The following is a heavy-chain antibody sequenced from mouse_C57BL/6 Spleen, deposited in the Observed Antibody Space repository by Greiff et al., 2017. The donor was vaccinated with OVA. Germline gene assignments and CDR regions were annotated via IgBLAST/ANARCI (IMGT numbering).Heavy chain of an antibody. CDR2: ISNLAYSI. V-gene: IGHV5-15*01. CDR3: ARQEIRGNYVGAMDY. D-gene: IGHD2-1*01. CDR1: GFTFSDYG. Sequence: DVQLVESGGGLVQPGGSLKLSCAASGFTFSDYGMAWVRQAPRKGPEWVAFISNLAYSIYYADTVTGRFTISRENAKNTLYLEMSSLRSEDTAMYYCARQEIRGNYVGAMDYWGQGTSVTVSS. J-gene: IGHJ4*01.